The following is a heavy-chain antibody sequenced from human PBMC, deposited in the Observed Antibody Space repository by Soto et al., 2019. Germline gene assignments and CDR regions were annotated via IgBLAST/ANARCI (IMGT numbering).Heavy chain of an antibody. CDR2: IYSGGTT. J-gene: IGHJ3*01. V-gene: IGHV3-66*01. CDR3: AGDSTDGDFVDAFEV. D-gene: IGHD4-17*01. Sequence: ELQLVESGGGLVQPGGSLRLSCAASGFSVSINYVNWVRQAPGKGLEWVSVIYSGGTTHYADSVKGRFTISRDTSKNTLYLQMNSLRVEDTAVYYCAGDSTDGDFVDAFEVWGQGTMVTVSS. CDR1: GFSVSINY.